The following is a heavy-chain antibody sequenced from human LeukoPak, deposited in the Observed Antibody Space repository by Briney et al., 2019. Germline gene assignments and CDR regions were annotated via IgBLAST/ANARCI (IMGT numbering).Heavy chain of an antibody. CDR1: GGSISSYY. D-gene: IGHD6-19*01. J-gene: IGHJ5*02. CDR3: ARASGWYLGNWFDP. Sequence: PWETLSLTCTVSGGSISSYYWSWIRQPAGKGLEWLGRIYTSGSTNYNPSLKSRVTMSVDTSKNQFSLKLSSVTAADTAVYYCARASGWYLGNWFDPWGQGTLVTVSS. V-gene: IGHV4-4*07. CDR2: IYTSGST.